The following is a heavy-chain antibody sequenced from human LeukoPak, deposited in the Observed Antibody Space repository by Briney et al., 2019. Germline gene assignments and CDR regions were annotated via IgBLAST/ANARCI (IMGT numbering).Heavy chain of an antibody. CDR1: GFSFSNWA. D-gene: IGHD2-8*01. Sequence: GGSLRLSCAASGFSFSNWAMSWVRQAPGKGLEWVSGFTRNDETTSYADSVKGRFTISRDNSKNTLYLQMSSLRAEDTAVYYCAKVKVVGYSTFDYWGQGALVTVSS. J-gene: IGHJ4*02. CDR3: AKVKVVGYSTFDY. V-gene: IGHV3-23*01. CDR2: FTRNDETT.